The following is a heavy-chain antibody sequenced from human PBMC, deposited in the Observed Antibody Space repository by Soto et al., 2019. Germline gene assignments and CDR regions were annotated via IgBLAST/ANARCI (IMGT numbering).Heavy chain of an antibody. Sequence: GGSLRLSCAASGFTFNSYAMSWVRQAPGKGLEWVSAISGSDNSTYYADSVKGRFTISRDNSKNTLYLQMSSLRADDTVVYYCAPMGVWGQGTTVTVSS. CDR3: APMGV. V-gene: IGHV3-23*01. CDR2: ISGSDNST. J-gene: IGHJ6*02. CDR1: GFTFNSYA.